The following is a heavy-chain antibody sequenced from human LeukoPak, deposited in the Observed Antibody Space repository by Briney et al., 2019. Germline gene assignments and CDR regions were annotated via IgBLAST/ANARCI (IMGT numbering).Heavy chain of an antibody. CDR2: IYYSGST. CDR1: GGSISSSSYY. CDR3: ARDGRPGYGSGMRI. Sequence: PSETLSLTCTVSGGSISSSSYYWGWIRQPPGKGLEWIGSIYYSGSTYYNPSLKSRVTISVDTSKNQFSLKLSSVTAADTAVYYCARDGRPGYGSGMRIWGQGTLVTVSS. D-gene: IGHD3-10*01. J-gene: IGHJ4*02. V-gene: IGHV4-39*07.